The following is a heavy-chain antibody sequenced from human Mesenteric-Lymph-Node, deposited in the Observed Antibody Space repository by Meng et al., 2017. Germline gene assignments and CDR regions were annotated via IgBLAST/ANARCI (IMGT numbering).Heavy chain of an antibody. Sequence: GGSLRLSCAASGFTFSAHAIHWVRQAPGKGLEWVALISYDGSSEYYADSVRGRFTISRDNSKNTMYLQMRSLNTEDTAVYYCARDGGDGYNLDYWGRGTLVTVSS. CDR3: ARDGGDGYNLDY. CDR2: ISYDGSSE. V-gene: IGHV3-30*04. D-gene: IGHD5-24*01. J-gene: IGHJ4*02. CDR1: GFTFSAHA.